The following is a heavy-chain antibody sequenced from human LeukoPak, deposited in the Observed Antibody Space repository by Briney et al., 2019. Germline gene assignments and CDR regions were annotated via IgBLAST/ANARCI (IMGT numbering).Heavy chain of an antibody. V-gene: IGHV1-46*01. J-gene: IGHJ4*02. D-gene: IGHD1-20*01. CDR1: GYTFSSYY. CDR2: INPSGGST. CDR3: ARDLVRITGIMF. Sequence: ASVKVSCKASGYTFSSYYIHWVRQAPGQGLEWMGIINPSGGSTSYAQKFQGRVTMTRDTSTSTVYMELSSLISEDTAVYFCARDLVRITGIMFWGQGTLVTVSS.